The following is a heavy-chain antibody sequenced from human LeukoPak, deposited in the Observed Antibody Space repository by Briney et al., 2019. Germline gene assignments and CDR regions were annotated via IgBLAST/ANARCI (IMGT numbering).Heavy chain of an antibody. D-gene: IGHD5-12*01. V-gene: IGHV1-2*02. J-gene: IGHJ3*02. CDR2: INPNSGGT. CDR1: GYTFTRYY. CDR3: ARDLPKTGYVGALDI. Sequence: ASVKVSFKASGYTFTRYYMHWVRQAPGQGLEWIGWINPNSGGTNYAQNFKGRVTMTRDTSISTAYMEVNSLTSDNTAVYYCARDLPKTGYVGALDIWGQGTMVTVSS.